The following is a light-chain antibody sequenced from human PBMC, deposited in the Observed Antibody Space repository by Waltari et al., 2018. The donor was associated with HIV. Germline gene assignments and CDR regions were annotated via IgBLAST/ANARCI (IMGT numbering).Light chain of an antibody. CDR3: CSYAGSSTFV. J-gene: IGLJ1*01. CDR2: DVS. Sequence: QSALTQPASVSGSPGPSLTISCTGTTSAFGTYNYVSWYQQHPGKAPKLMIYDVSKRPSGVSNRFSGSKSGNTASLTISGLQAEDEADYYCCSYAGSSTFVFGTGTKVTVL. CDR1: TSAFGTYNY. V-gene: IGLV2-23*02.